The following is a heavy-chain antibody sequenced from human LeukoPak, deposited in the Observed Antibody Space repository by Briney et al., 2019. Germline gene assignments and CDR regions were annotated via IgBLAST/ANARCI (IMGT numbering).Heavy chain of an antibody. CDR1: GYTFSSYT. V-gene: IGHV3-23*01. CDR2: ISGSGGST. D-gene: IGHD3-22*01. CDR3: AKDLHSSGYYYYYYGMDV. Sequence: GGSLRLSCAASGYTFSSYTMNWVRQAPGKGLEWVSSISGSGGSTYYADSVKGRFTISRDNSKNTLYLQMNSLRAEDTAVYYCAKDLHSSGYYYYYYGMDVWAKGPRSPSP. J-gene: IGHJ6*02.